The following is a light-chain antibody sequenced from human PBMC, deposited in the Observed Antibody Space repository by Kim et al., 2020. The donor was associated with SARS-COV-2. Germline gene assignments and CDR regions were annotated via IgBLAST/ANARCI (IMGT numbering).Light chain of an antibody. CDR2: DAS. CDR1: QSVSTY. Sequence: PGETATLSCRASQSVSTYLAWYQQKPGQAPRLLIYDASNRATGIPARFSGSGSGTDFTLTISSLEAEDSAVYYCQQRSNWPRNTFGQGTRLEIK. CDR3: QQRSNWPRNT. V-gene: IGKV3-11*01. J-gene: IGKJ5*01.